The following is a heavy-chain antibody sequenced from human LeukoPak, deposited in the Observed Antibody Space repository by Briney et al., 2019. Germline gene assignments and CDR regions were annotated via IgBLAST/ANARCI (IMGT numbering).Heavy chain of an antibody. Sequence: GGSLRLSCAASGFTVSSNYMSWVRKAPGRGLEWVSVFYGGGRAYYADSVKGRFTISRDNFKNTLYLQMNSVRPEDTAVYYCARAGWLRFTTTEELDLDVWGQGTTVTVSS. CDR3: ARAGWLRFTTTEELDLDV. CDR2: FYGGGRA. J-gene: IGHJ6*02. D-gene: IGHD5-12*01. V-gene: IGHV3-53*01. CDR1: GFTVSSNY.